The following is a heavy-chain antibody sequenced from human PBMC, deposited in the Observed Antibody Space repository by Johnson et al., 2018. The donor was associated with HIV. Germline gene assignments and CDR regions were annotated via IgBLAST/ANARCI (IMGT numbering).Heavy chain of an antibody. CDR2: VNNDGGDT. V-gene: IGHV3-74*02. J-gene: IGHJ3*02. CDR1: GFTFSNFA. CDR3: ARGGAFHAFDI. D-gene: IGHD3-3*02. Sequence: VQLVESGGGVVQPGRSLRLSCVASGFTFSNFAMHWVRQAPGKGLVWVSRVNNDGGDTIYAGSRKGRVTISRDNAKNTLYLQMTSLRAEDTAMYFCARGGAFHAFDIWGHGTTVTVSS.